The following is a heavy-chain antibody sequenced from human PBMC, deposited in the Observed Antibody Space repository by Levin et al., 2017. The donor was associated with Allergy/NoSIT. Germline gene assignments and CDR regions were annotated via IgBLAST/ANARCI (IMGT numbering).Heavy chain of an antibody. CDR3: ARFNYYGSGSPFDY. CDR2: IKQDGSDK. J-gene: IGHJ4*02. Sequence: LSLTCAASGITFSSTWISWVRQAPGKGLEWVANIKQDGSDKYYVDSVKGRFTISRDNAKNSLYLQMNSLRAEDTAVYYCARFNYYGSGSPFDYWGQGTLVTVSS. V-gene: IGHV3-7*01. CDR1: GITFSSTW. D-gene: IGHD3-10*01.